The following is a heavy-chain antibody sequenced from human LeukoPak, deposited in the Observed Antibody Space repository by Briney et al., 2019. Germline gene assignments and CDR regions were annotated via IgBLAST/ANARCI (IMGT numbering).Heavy chain of an antibody. D-gene: IGHD4-17*01. V-gene: IGHV4-30-2*01. CDR3: ARAGDYGDTNWFDP. Sequence: SETLSLTCAVSGGSISSGGYSWGWIRQPPGKGLEWIGYIYHSGSTYYNPSLKSRVTISVDRSKNQFSLKLSSVTAADTAVYYCARAGDYGDTNWFDPWGQGTLVTVSS. J-gene: IGHJ5*02. CDR1: GGSISSGGYS. CDR2: IYHSGST.